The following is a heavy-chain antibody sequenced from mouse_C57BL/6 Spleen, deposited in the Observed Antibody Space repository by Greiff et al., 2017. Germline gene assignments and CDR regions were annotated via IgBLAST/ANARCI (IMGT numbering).Heavy chain of an antibody. V-gene: IGHV1-53*01. CDR3: ASSDYYGSGYFDV. CDR1: GYTFTSYW. Sequence: QVQLKQPGTELVKPGASVKLSCKASGYTFTSYWMHWVKQRPGQGLEWIGNINPSNGGTNYNEKFKSKATLTVDKSSSTAYMQLSSLTSEDSAVYYCASSDYYGSGYFDVWGTGTTVTVSS. CDR2: INPSNGGT. D-gene: IGHD1-1*01. J-gene: IGHJ1*03.